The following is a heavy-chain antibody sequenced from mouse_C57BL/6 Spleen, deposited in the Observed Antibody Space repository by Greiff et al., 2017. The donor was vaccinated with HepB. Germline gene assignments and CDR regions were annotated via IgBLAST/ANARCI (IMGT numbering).Heavy chain of an antibody. CDR2: IDPEDGDT. Sequence: VQLQQSGAELVRPGASVKLSCTASGFNIKDYYMHWVKQRPEQGLEWIGRIDPEDGDTEYAQKFKGKATMTADTSSNTAYMQLSSLTSEDAAVYYCTPIATVVRWYFDVWGTGTTVTVSS. CDR3: TPIATVVRWYFDV. J-gene: IGHJ1*03. CDR1: GFNIKDYY. D-gene: IGHD1-1*01. V-gene: IGHV14-1*01.